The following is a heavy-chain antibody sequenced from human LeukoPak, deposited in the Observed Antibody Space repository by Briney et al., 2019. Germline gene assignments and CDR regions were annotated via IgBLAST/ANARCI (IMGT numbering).Heavy chain of an antibody. CDR3: ARGDDYGDDGWFDP. Sequence: SETLSLTCAVYGGSLSGYYWSWIRQPPGKGLEWIGEIKHSGSTNYNPSLKSRVTISVDTSKNQCSLKLSSVTAADTAVYYCARGDDYGDDGWFDPWGQGTLVTVSS. D-gene: IGHD4-17*01. CDR2: IKHSGST. CDR1: GGSLSGYY. V-gene: IGHV4-34*01. J-gene: IGHJ5*02.